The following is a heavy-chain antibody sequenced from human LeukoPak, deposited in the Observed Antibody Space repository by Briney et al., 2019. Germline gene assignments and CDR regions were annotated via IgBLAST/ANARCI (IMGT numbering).Heavy chain of an antibody. J-gene: IGHJ5*02. D-gene: IGHD3-10*01. V-gene: IGHV1-2*02. CDR3: AKNFFGSGSYVLVFDP. Sequence: ASVKVSCKASGYTFTGYYMHWVRQAPGQGLEWLGWINPNSDGTNYAQKFQDRVTMTRDTSISTAYMELSSLTSDDSAVYYCAKNFFGSGSYVLVFDPWGQGTLVTVSS. CDR2: INPNSDGT. CDR1: GYTFTGYY.